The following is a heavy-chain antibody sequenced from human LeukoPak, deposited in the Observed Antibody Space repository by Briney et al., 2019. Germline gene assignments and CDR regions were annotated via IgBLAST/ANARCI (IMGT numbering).Heavy chain of an antibody. CDR2: INPNSGGT. J-gene: IGHJ6*02. CDR1: GYTFTGYY. CDR3: ARDLSRQACSSTSCLFNYYYGMDV. Sequence: ASVKVSCKASGYTFTGYYMHWVRQATGQGLEWMGWINPNSGGTNYAQKFQGRVTMTRDTSISTAYMELSRLRSDDTAVYYCARDLSRQACSSTSCLFNYYYGMDVWGQGTTVTVSS. D-gene: IGHD2-2*01. V-gene: IGHV1-2*02.